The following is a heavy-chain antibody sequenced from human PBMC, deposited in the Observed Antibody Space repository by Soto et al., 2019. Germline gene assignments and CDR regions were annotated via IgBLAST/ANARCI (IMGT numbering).Heavy chain of an antibody. V-gene: IGHV3-23*01. CDR1: GFTFRNSV. CDR2: ITGSGGST. D-gene: IGHD1-26*01. Sequence: AGGSLRLSCAASGFTFRNSVMSWVRQAPGKGLEWVSAITGSGGSTYYADSVKGRFTISRDNSNNTLYLQMSSLRAEDTAVYYCARWDITTWYRKSFDFWGQGSLVTVSS. J-gene: IGHJ4*02. CDR3: ARWDITTWYRKSFDF.